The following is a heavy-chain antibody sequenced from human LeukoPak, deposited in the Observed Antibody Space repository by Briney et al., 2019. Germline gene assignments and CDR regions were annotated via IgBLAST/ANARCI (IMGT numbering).Heavy chain of an antibody. CDR3: AKTGWFGELSDYFDY. D-gene: IGHD3-10*01. CDR1: GFTFSSYA. V-gene: IGHV3-23*01. J-gene: IGHJ4*02. CDR2: ISGSGGST. Sequence: PGGSLRLSCAASGFTFSSYAMSWVRQAPWKGLEWVSAISGSGGSTYYADSVKGRFTISRDNSKNTLYLQMNSLRAEDTAVYYCAKTGWFGELSDYFDYWGQGDLVTVSS.